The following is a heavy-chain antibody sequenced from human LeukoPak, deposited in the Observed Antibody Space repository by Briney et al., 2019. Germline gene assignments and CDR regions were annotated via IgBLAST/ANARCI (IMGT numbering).Heavy chain of an antibody. J-gene: IGHJ4*02. V-gene: IGHV3-48*01. D-gene: IGHD5-18*01. CDR3: ARDLYSYGNYFDY. CDR1: GFTFSSYS. CDR2: ISSSSTI. Sequence: SGGSLRLSCAASGFTFSSYSMNWVRQAPGKGLEWVSYISSSSTIYYADSVKGRFTISRDNAKNSLYLQMNSLRAEDTAVYYCARDLYSYGNYFDYWGQGTLVTVSS.